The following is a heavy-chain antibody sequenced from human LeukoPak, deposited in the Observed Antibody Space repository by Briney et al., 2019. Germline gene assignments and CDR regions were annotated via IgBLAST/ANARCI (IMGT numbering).Heavy chain of an antibody. CDR2: IYYSGSA. CDR1: GGSISTYY. V-gene: IGHV4-59*01. D-gene: IGHD3-10*01. J-gene: IGHJ4*02. CDR3: ARSYGSRNYFDY. Sequence: PSETLSLTCTVSGGSISTYYWSWIRQPPGKGLEWIGYIYYSGSAKYNPPLKSRVTISVDTSKNQFSLKLSSVTAADTAVYYCARSYGSRNYFDYWGQGTLVTVSS.